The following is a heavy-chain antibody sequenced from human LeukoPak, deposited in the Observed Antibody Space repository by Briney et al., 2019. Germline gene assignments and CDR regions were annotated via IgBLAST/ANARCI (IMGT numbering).Heavy chain of an antibody. V-gene: IGHV1-69*06. D-gene: IGHD4-17*01. CDR1: GGTFSSYA. J-gene: IGHJ6*03. CDR2: IIPLFGTP. Sequence: GASVKVSCKASGGTFSSYAISWVRQAPGQGLEWMGGIIPLFGTPNYAQKFQGRVTITADKSTSTAYMELSSLRSEDTAVYYCARIPDMTTVTVSSDYYYMDVWGKGTTVTISS. CDR3: ARIPDMTTVTVSSDYYYMDV.